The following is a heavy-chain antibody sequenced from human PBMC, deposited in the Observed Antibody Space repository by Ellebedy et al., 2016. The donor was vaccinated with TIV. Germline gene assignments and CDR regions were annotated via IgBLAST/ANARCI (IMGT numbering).Heavy chain of an antibody. V-gene: IGHV3-74*01. Sequence: PGGSLRLSCAASGFTVSSYYMNWVRQAPGKGLVWVSRITRDGRTTDYADSVKGRFTISRDDAENTVYLHMSSLRDEDTAVYFCVREASIGGTVFFDYWGQGALVTVSS. D-gene: IGHD1-7*01. J-gene: IGHJ4*02. CDR1: GFTVSSYY. CDR3: VREASIGGTVFFDY. CDR2: ITRDGRTT.